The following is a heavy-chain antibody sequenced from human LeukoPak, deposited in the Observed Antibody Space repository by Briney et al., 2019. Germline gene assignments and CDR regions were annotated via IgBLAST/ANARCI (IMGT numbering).Heavy chain of an antibody. CDR1: GGSFSGYY. Sequence: SETMSLTCAVYGGSFSGYYWSWIRQPPGKGLEWIGEINHSGSTNYNPSLKSRVTISVDTSKNQFSLKLSSVTAADTAVCYCARGYSYGSWGQGTLVTVSS. CDR2: INHSGST. V-gene: IGHV4-34*01. D-gene: IGHD5-18*01. CDR3: ARGYSYGS. J-gene: IGHJ5*02.